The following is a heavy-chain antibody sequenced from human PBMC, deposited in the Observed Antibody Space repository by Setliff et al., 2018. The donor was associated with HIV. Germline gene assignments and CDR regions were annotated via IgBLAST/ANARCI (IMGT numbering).Heavy chain of an antibody. Sequence: SVKVSCKASRSTFNGYAISWVRQAPGRGLEWMGGIIPILGLANYAQKFQGRVTIIADKSTSTVYMEVSRLRSEDTAMYYCARGPKDCTSTSCRYYYYYYYMDVWGKGTPVTVSS. CDR3: ARGPKDCTSTSCRYYYYYYYMDV. V-gene: IGHV1-69*10. D-gene: IGHD2-2*01. CDR2: IIPILGLA. CDR1: RSTFNGYA. J-gene: IGHJ6*03.